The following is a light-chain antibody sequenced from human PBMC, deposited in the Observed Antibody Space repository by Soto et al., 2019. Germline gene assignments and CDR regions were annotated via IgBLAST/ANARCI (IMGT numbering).Light chain of an antibody. Sequence: EIVLAQSPATLSLSPGERATLSCRASQDISNFLAWYQQRPGQAPRLLIYDASNRATGIPARFSGNGSGTDFTLTIVGLEPEDFAIYYCQQRASWPPFTFGQGTKLEV. CDR2: DAS. V-gene: IGKV3-11*01. J-gene: IGKJ2*01. CDR1: QDISNF. CDR3: QQRASWPPFT.